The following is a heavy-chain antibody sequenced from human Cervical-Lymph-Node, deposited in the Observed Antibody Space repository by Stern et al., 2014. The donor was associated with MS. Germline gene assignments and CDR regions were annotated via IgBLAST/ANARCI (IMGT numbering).Heavy chain of an antibody. D-gene: IGHD5-12*01. V-gene: IGHV1-2*06. CDR3: AESPYDAPPYFKH. J-gene: IGHJ4*02. CDR2: ITSTTGGT. CDR1: GYRFTGYY. Sequence: VQLVESGAEVKKPGASVKVSCRASGYRFTGYYIPWVRQAPGKGLEWMGRITSTTGGTSDAQKFQGRVTLTRDTSIGTAYMELSWLGSDDTAVYYCAESPYDAPPYFKHWGQGTLVTVSS.